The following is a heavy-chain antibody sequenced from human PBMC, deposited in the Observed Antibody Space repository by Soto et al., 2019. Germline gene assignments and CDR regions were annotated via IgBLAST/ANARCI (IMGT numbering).Heavy chain of an antibody. CDR3: AGRDCSGTNCYYLDYYYMDV. CDR1: GGSFSSYY. D-gene: IGHD2-2*01. J-gene: IGHJ6*03. V-gene: IGHV4-59*08. CDR2: IYYSGRT. Sequence: QVQLQESGPGLVRPSETLSLTCTVSGGSFSSYYWTWIRQSPGKGLEWIGYIYYSGRTDYNPSLRGRLAISIATSKNQFSLRLNSMTAADTAVYYCAGRDCSGTNCYYLDYYYMDVWGKGTTVTVSS.